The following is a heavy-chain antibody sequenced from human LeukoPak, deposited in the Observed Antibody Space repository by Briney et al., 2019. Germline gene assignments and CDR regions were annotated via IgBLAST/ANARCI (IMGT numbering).Heavy chain of an antibody. Sequence: PGGSLRLSCAASGFTFDDYAMHWVRQAPGKGLEWVSGISWNSGSIGYADSVKGRFTISRDNAKNSLYLQMNSLRAEDTALYYCAKAKYYDILTGGDAFDIWGRGTMVTVSS. CDR2: ISWNSGSI. CDR3: AKAKYYDILTGGDAFDI. CDR1: GFTFDDYA. J-gene: IGHJ3*02. D-gene: IGHD3-9*01. V-gene: IGHV3-9*01.